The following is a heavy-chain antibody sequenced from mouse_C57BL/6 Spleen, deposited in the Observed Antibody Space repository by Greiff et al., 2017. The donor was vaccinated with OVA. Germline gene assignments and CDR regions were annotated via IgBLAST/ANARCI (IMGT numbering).Heavy chain of an antibody. CDR3: AREYLLLRFYAMDY. J-gene: IGHJ4*01. D-gene: IGHD1-1*01. CDR1: GFTFSDYG. V-gene: IGHV5-17*01. CDR2: ISSGSSTI. Sequence: EVNLVESGGGLVKPGGSLKLSCAASGFTFSDYGMHWVRQAPEKGLEWVAYISSGSSTIYYADTVKGRFTISRDNAKNTLFLQMTSLRSEDTAMYYCAREYLLLRFYAMDYWGQGTSVTVSS.